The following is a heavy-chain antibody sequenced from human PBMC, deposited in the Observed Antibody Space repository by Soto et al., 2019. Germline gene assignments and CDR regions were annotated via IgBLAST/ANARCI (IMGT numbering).Heavy chain of an antibody. Sequence: EVQLLESGGGLVQPGGSLRLSCAASGFTFSSYAMSWVRQAPGKGLEWVSAISGSGGSTYYADSVKGRFTISRDNSKNTLHLQMNSLRAEDTAVYYCAKLGTMVRGVMRFDYWGQGTLVTVSS. J-gene: IGHJ4*02. V-gene: IGHV3-23*01. CDR2: ISGSGGST. CDR1: GFTFSSYA. D-gene: IGHD3-10*01. CDR3: AKLGTMVRGVMRFDY.